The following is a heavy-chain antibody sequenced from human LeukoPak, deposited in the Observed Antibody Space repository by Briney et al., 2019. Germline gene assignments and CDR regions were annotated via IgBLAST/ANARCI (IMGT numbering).Heavy chain of an antibody. CDR1: GFTFSSYE. Sequence: GGSLRLSCAASGFTFSSYEMNWVRQAPGKGLEWVSYTSRSGNTIYYADSVKGRFTISRDNAKNSLYLKMNSLRAEDTAVYYCARVGLRFAFDIWGRGTMVTVSS. CDR2: TSRSGNTI. CDR3: ARVGLRFAFDI. D-gene: IGHD3-10*01. V-gene: IGHV3-48*03. J-gene: IGHJ3*02.